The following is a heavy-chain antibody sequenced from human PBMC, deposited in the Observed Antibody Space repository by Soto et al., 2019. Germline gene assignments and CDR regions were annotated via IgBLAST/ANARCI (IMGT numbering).Heavy chain of an antibody. D-gene: IGHD3-22*01. CDR3: ARAGYDSSASDFDY. J-gene: IGHJ4*02. V-gene: IGHV3-53*01. Sequence: GGSLRLSCAASGFTVSSNYMSWVRQAPGKGLEWVSVIYSGGSTYYADSVKGRFTISRDNSKNTLYLQMNSLRAEDTAVYYCARAGYDSSASDFDYWGQGTLVTAPQ. CDR1: GFTVSSNY. CDR2: IYSGGST.